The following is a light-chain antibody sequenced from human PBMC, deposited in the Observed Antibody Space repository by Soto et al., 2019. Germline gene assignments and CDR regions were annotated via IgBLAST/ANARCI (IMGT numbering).Light chain of an antibody. CDR2: EGS. CDR3: CSYAGRNTFYV. V-gene: IGLV2-23*03. J-gene: IGLJ1*01. CDR1: SSDFGSQNL. Sequence: QSALTQPASVSASPGQWIAISCTGASSDFGSQNLVSWYQQHPGKAPKLVIYEGSKGHSGVSDRFSDSKSANTASLTISGLQAEDEAKYNCCSYAGRNTFYVFGTGTKLTVL.